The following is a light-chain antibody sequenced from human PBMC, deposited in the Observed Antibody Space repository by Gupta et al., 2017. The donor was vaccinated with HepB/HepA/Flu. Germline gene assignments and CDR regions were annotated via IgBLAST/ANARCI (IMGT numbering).Light chain of an antibody. CDR3: QQYYNWPLT. V-gene: IGKV3-15*01. Sequence: EIVMTQSPATLSVSLGERATLSCRASRSVSGDLAWYQQTPGQAPRLLLYSASTRAAGIPARFSGSGSGTEFTLTISSLQSEDFAVYYCQQYYNWPLTFGGGTKVQIK. CDR1: RSVSGD. J-gene: IGKJ4*01. CDR2: SAS.